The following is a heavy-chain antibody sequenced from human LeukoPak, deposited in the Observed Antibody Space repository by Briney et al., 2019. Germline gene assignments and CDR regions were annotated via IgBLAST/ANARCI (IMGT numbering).Heavy chain of an antibody. CDR2: IYHSGST. CDR1: GGSISSGSYY. V-gene: IGHV4-39*07. CDR3: ARDQEDSSGQGFDP. J-gene: IGHJ5*02. D-gene: IGHD6-19*01. Sequence: PSETLSLTCTVSGGSISSGSYYWSWVRQPPGKGLEWIGEIYHSGSTNYNPSLRSRVIISVDKFKNQFSLKLSSVTAADTAVYYCARDQEDSSGQGFDPWGQGTLVTVSS.